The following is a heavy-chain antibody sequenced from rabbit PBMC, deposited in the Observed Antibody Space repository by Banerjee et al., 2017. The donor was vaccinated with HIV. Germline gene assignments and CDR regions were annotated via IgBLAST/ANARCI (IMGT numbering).Heavy chain of an antibody. V-gene: IGHV1S45*01. CDR3: ARVTGSVWGVGCGL. CDR2: IYAGSSGST. D-gene: IGHD4-1*01. Sequence: QEQLVESGGGLVQPEGSLTLTCTASGFTISSGYDMCWVRQAPGKGLEWIACIYAGSSGSTYYASWVNGRFTIARTSSTTVTLQMTSLTAADTATYFCARVTGSVWGVGCGLWGPGTLVT. J-gene: IGHJ4*01. CDR1: GFTISSGYD.